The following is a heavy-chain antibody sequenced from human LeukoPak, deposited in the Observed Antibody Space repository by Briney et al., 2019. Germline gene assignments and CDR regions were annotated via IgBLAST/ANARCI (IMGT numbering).Heavy chain of an antibody. D-gene: IGHD3-22*01. V-gene: IGHV4-39*07. CDR2: IYYSGST. CDR3: ARDQYYDSSGYRWVAWFDP. Sequence: SETLSLTCTVSGGSISSSSYYWGWIRQPPGKGLEWIGSIYYSGSTYYNPSLKSRVTISVDTSKNQFSLKLSSVTAADTAVYYCARDQYYDSSGYRWVAWFDPWGQGTLVTVSS. CDR1: GGSISSSSYY. J-gene: IGHJ5*02.